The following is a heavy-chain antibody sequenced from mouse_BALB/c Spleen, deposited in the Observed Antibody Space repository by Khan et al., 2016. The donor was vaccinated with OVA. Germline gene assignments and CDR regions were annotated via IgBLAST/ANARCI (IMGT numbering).Heavy chain of an antibody. CDR3: ARGRAY. CDR2: INYSGST. V-gene: IGHV3-2*02. Sequence: EVELVESGPGLVKPSQSLSLTCTVTGYSITSDYAWNWIRQFPGNKLEWMGYINYSGSTSYTPSLKSRLSITRDTSKNQFFLQLNSVTTEDTATYYCARGRAYWGQGTLVTVSA. D-gene: IGHD3-3*01. J-gene: IGHJ3*01. CDR1: GYSITSDYA.